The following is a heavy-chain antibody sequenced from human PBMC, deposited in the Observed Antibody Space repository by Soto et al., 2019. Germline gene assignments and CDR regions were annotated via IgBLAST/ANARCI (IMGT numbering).Heavy chain of an antibody. J-gene: IGHJ4*02. CDR3: ARDRYQQNDDYYFESAY. Sequence: GXSLKISCKGSGYSFPSYWISWVRQMPGKGLEWMGRIDPSDSYTNYSPSFQGHVTISADKSISTAYLQWSSLKASDTAMYYCARDRYQQNDDYYFESAYWGQGTLVTVSS. CDR1: GYSFPSYW. CDR2: IDPSDSYT. V-gene: IGHV5-10-1*01. D-gene: IGHD2-21*01.